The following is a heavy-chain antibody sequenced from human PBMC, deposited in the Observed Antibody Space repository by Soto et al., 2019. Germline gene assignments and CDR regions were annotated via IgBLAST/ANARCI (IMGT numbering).Heavy chain of an antibody. CDR2: IYYSGST. J-gene: IGHJ2*01. CDR1: GGSISSYY. V-gene: IGHV4-59*01. D-gene: IGHD3-10*01. CDR3: ARDSGYSYGSGSYGWSFDL. Sequence: QVQLQESGPGLVKPSETLSLTCTVSGGSISSYYWSWIRQPPGKGLEWIGYIYYSGSTNYNPSLKSRVTISVDTSKNQLRLKLSSVTAADTAVYYCARDSGYSYGSGSYGWSFDLWGRGTLVTVSS.